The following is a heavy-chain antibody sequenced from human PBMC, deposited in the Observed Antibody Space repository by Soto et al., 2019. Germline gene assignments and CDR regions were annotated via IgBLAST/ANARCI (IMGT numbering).Heavy chain of an antibody. CDR2: IYPGDSDT. J-gene: IGHJ6*02. CDR1: GYSFTSYW. Sequence: GESLKISCKGSGYSFTSYWIGWVRQMPGKGLEWMGIIYPGDSDTRYSPSFQGQVTISADKSISTAYLQWSSLKAPDTAMYYCARHLRRFSYYYGMDVWGQGTTVTVSS. D-gene: IGHD3-3*01. V-gene: IGHV5-51*01. CDR3: ARHLRRFSYYYGMDV.